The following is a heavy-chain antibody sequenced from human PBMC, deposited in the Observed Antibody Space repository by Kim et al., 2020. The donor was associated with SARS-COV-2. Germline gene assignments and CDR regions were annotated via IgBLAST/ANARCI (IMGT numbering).Heavy chain of an antibody. CDR1: GISIISYY. CDR3: AGTATGANFDF. D-gene: IGHD1-26*01. CDR2: IYYTGSA. V-gene: IGHV4-59*08. J-gene: IGHJ4*01. Sequence: SETLSLTCSVSGISIISYYWSLIRQPPGKGLEWIGYIYYTGSANYNPSLMSRVTISVDTSKNQFFPKLSSVTAADTAPYYCAGTATGANFDF.